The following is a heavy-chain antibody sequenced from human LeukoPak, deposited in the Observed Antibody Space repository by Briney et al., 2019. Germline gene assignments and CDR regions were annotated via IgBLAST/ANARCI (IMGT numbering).Heavy chain of an antibody. CDR3: ARRIMITFGGVIAHFDY. CDR1: GFTFSSYS. J-gene: IGHJ4*02. CDR2: ISSSSSYI. D-gene: IGHD3-16*02. V-gene: IGHV3-21*01. Sequence: GGSLRLSCAASGFTFSSYSMNWVRQALGKGLEWVSSISSSSSYIYYADSVKGRFTISRDNAKNSLYLQMNSLRAEDTAVYYCARRIMITFGGVIAHFDYWGQGTLVTVSS.